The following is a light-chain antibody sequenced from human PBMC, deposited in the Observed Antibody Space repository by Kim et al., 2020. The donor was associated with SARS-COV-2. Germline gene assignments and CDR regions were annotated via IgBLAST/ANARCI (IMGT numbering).Light chain of an antibody. J-gene: IGKJ2*01. CDR3: QQYSTTPWT. CDR2: RAS. Sequence: WSPWESATLSGRASQRVSSTYIAWYQQKPGQAPRLLISRASSRATGIPDRFSGSGSGTDFTLTVSRLDPEDVAVYYCQQYSTTPWTFGHGTKLEI. V-gene: IGKV3-20*01. CDR1: QRVSSTY.